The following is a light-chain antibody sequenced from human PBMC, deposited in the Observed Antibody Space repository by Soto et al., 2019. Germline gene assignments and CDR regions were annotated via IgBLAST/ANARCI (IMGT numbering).Light chain of an antibody. CDR3: SSYTSSSTRCK. CDR2: DVS. J-gene: IGLJ2*01. CDR1: SSDVGGYNY. V-gene: IGLV2-14*01. Sequence: QSALTQPASVSGSPGQSITISCTGTSSDVGGYNYVSWYQQHPGKAPKLMIYDVSNRPSGVSNRFSGSKSGNTASLTISGLQAEDEADYYCSSYTSSSTRCKFGGGTKLTVL.